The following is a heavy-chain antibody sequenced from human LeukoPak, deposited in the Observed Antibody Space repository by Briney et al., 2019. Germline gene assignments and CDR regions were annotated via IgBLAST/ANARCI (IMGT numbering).Heavy chain of an antibody. Sequence: GASVKVSCKASGYTVPSYVIRWVRQAPGQGLEWMEWISDYNGNTNYAEKIQGRVTMNTDSSTSTAYMELRSLRYDDTAVYYCARECSYYGSGIDNWFDPWGQGTLVTVSS. D-gene: IGHD3-10*01. CDR1: GYTVPSYV. CDR3: ARECSYYGSGIDNWFDP. J-gene: IGHJ5*02. CDR2: ISDYNGNT. V-gene: IGHV1-18*01.